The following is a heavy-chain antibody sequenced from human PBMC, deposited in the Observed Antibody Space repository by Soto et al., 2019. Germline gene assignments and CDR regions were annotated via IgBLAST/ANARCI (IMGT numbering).Heavy chain of an antibody. CDR3: VKDQIAARTYYYYGMDV. J-gene: IGHJ6*02. Sequence: GGSLRLSCSASGFTFSSYAMHWVRQAPGKGLEYVSAISSNGGSKYYADSVKGSFTISSENSKNFLYFQMSSLRAEDTFVFFCVKDQIAARTYYYYGMDVWGQGTTVTVSS. CDR2: ISSNGGSK. D-gene: IGHD6-6*01. CDR1: GFTFSSYA. V-gene: IGHV3-64D*08.